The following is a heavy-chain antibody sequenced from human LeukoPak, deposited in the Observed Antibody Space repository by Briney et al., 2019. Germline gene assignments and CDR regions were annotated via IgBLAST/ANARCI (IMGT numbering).Heavy chain of an antibody. CDR2: IYSGGST. CDR3: ATRISATVVTPDAFDI. Sequence: GGSLRLSCAASGFTVTDYYISWVRQAPGKGLEWVSVIYSGGSTYYADSVKGRFTISRDNSKNTLYLQMNSLRAEDTAVYYCATRISATVVTPDAFDIWGQGTMVTVSS. D-gene: IGHD4-23*01. CDR1: GFTVTDYY. V-gene: IGHV3-66*01. J-gene: IGHJ3*02.